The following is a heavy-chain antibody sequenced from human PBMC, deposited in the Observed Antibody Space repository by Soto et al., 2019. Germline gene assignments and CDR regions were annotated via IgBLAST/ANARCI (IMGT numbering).Heavy chain of an antibody. Sequence: QLQLQESGSGLVRPSQTLSLTCAVSGGSISSGGYSWNWIRQPPGKGLEWIGYIYHSGSTLYNPSLKSRVTLSVDKSKIQFSLKLSSVTAAHTAVYYCARDQLEGNWFDPWGQGTLVTVSS. CDR3: ARDQLEGNWFDP. CDR1: GGSISSGGYS. J-gene: IGHJ5*02. CDR2: IYHSGST. D-gene: IGHD1-1*01. V-gene: IGHV4-30-2*01.